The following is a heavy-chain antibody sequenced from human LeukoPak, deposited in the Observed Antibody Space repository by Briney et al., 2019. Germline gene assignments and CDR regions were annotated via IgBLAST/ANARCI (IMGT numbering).Heavy chain of an antibody. J-gene: IGHJ6*02. D-gene: IGHD1-14*01. CDR1: GYTFTSYG. V-gene: IGHV1-18*01. CDR2: ISAYNGNT. Sequence: ASVKVSCKSSGYTFTSYGISWVRLAPGQGLEWMGWISAYNGNTNYAQKFQGRVTITTDTTKSTAYMELRSLRSAATAVYSCAREMERAGLYYYCHGMDVWGQGTTVTVFS. CDR3: AREMERAGLYYYCHGMDV.